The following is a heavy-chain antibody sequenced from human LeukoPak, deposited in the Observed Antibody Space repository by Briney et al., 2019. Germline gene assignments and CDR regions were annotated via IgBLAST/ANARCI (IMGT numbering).Heavy chain of an antibody. J-gene: IGHJ4*02. V-gene: IGHV4-39*07. D-gene: IGHD6-19*01. Sequence: SETLSLTCTVSGGSISSYYWGWIRQPPGKGLEWIGNTYYTGTTYYNSSLKSRVTISVDTSKNQFSLRLSSVAAADTAVYYCARVRPYSSGWNFDYWGLGSLVTVSS. CDR3: ARVRPYSSGWNFDY. CDR2: TYYTGTT. CDR1: GGSISSYY.